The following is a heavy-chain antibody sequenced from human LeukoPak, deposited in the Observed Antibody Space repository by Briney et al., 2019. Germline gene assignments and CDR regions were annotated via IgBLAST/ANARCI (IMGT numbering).Heavy chain of an antibody. CDR3: ARDSPAAAGTSDY. J-gene: IGHJ4*02. V-gene: IGHV1-2*02. Sequence: GASVKVSCKASGYTFTGYYMHWVRQAPGQGLEWMGWINPNSGGTNYAQKFQGRVTMTRDTSISTAYMELSRLRSDDTAVYYCARDSPAAAGTSDYWGQGTLVTVPS. D-gene: IGHD6-13*01. CDR1: GYTFTGYY. CDR2: INPNSGGT.